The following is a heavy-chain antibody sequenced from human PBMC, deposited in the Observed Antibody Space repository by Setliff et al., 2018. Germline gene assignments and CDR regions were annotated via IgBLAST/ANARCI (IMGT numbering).Heavy chain of an antibody. Sequence: ASVKVSCKASGYTFTSFFHQWVRQAPGQGLEWLGWINSNSGSTTYAQKFQGRVTMARDTSINTVYMELKSLTSDDSAVYYCAREVPGYSGALDFWGRGTLVTVSS. J-gene: IGHJ5*01. CDR3: AREVPGYSGALDF. V-gene: IGHV1-2*02. D-gene: IGHD5-12*01. CDR2: INSNSGST. CDR1: GYTFTSFF.